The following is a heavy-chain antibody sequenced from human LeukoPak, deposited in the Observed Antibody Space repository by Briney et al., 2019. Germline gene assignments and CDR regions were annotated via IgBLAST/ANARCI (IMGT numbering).Heavy chain of an antibody. J-gene: IGHJ4*02. D-gene: IGHD2-15*01. V-gene: IGHV3-23*01. CDR3: AKDVGKWGSLYFFDY. CDR2: ISGSGAST. CDR1: GVALRTNA. Sequence: PGGSLRLSCLTSGVALRTNAMSWVRQAPGKGLEWISGISGSGASTYYANSVKGRFTISRDDSRNTLYLQMNSLRGDDTAVYYCAKDVGKWGSLYFFDYWGQGALVTVSS.